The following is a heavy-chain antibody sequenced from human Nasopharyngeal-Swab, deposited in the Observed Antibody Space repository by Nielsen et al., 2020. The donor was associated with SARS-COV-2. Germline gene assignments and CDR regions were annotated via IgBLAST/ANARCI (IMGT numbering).Heavy chain of an antibody. V-gene: IGHV4-59*08. CDR3: ARQIYDFWSGYGLVYYYYMDV. Sequence: WIRQPPGKGLEWIGYIYYSGSTNYNPSLKSRVTISVGTSKNQFSLKLSSVTAADTAVYYCARQIYDFWSGYGLVYYYYMDVWGKGTTVTVSS. J-gene: IGHJ6*03. D-gene: IGHD3-3*01. CDR2: IYYSGST.